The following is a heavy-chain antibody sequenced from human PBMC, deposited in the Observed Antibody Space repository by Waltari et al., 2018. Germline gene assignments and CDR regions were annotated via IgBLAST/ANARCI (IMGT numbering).Heavy chain of an antibody. Sequence: EVQLVESGGGLVQPGGYLSRSCAASGFTFSNFWMSWARQASGKGLEWVANINQDGSGEYYVDSVKGRFTISRDNARNSLYLQMNSLRAEDTAVYYCQRGDYWGQGTLVTVSS. CDR3: QRGDY. V-gene: IGHV3-7*04. J-gene: IGHJ4*02. CDR2: INQDGSGE. CDR1: GFTFSNFW.